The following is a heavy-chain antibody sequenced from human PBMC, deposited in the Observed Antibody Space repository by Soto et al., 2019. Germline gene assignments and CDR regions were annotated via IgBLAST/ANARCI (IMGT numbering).Heavy chain of an antibody. CDR2: ISPSGGST. CDR1: GYTFTSYY. CDR3: ARAGGYNWNRRAFDY. Sequence: QVQLVQSGAEVKKPGASVKVSCKASGYTFTSYYMHWVRQAPGQGLEWMGIISPSGGSTSYAQKFQGRVTMTRDTSTSTVYMELSSLRSEDTAVYYCARAGGYNWNRRAFDYWGQGTLVTVSS. J-gene: IGHJ4*02. D-gene: IGHD1-20*01. V-gene: IGHV1-46*01.